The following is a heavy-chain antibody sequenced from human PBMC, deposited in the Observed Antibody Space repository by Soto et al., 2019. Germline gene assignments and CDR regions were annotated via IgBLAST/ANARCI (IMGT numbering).Heavy chain of an antibody. V-gene: IGHV3-23*01. J-gene: IGHJ4*02. Sequence: GGSLRLSCAASGFSISTNYMSWVRQAPGKGLEWVSSIGGSGGTTYYADSVKGRFTISRDNSKNTLYLQMNSVRAEDTAIYYCAKERSSGWSFDYWGQGTLVTVSS. CDR3: AKERSSGWSFDY. D-gene: IGHD6-19*01. CDR1: GFSISTNY. CDR2: IGGSGGTT.